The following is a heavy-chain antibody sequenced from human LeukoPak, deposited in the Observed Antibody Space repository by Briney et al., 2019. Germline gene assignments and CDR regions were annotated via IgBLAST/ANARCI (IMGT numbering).Heavy chain of an antibody. Sequence: SISSGGYYWTWVRQSPGKGLEWIGHIHQRGSTYSNPSLKSRVTISVDTSKNQFSLKLSSVTAADTAVYYCARHKPAGIGFDYWGQGTLVTVSS. CDR1: SISSGGYY. J-gene: IGHJ4*02. D-gene: IGHD6-13*01. CDR3: ARHKPAGIGFDY. CDR2: IHQRGST. V-gene: IGHV4-30-2*04.